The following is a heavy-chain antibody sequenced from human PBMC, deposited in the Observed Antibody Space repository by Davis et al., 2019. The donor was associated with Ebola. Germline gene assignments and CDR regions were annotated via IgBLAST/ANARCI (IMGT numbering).Heavy chain of an antibody. CDR1: GFTFSNYW. Sequence: PGGSLRLSCTASGFTFSNYWMNWVRQAPGKGLEWVANIKQDGSEKYYVDSVKGRFTISRDNAKNSLYLQMNSLRAEDTAVYYCARSSNYARDYWGQGTLVTVSS. V-gene: IGHV3-7*03. D-gene: IGHD1-7*01. CDR2: IKQDGSEK. J-gene: IGHJ4*02. CDR3: ARSSNYARDY.